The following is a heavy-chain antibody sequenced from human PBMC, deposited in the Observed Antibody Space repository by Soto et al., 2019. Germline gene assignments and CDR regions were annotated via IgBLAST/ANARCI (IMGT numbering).Heavy chain of an antibody. D-gene: IGHD2-8*01. V-gene: IGHV4-39*01. Sequence: PSETLSLTCTVSGGSISSSSYYWGWIRQPPGKGLEWIGSIYYSGSTYYNPSLKSRVTISVDTSKNQFSLKLSSVTAADTAVYYCARGGHCTNGVCSALDYWGQGTLVTVSS. J-gene: IGHJ4*02. CDR2: IYYSGST. CDR1: GGSISSSSYY. CDR3: ARGGHCTNGVCSALDY.